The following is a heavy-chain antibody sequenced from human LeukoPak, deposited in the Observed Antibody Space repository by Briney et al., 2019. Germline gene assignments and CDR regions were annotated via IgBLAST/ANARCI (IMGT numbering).Heavy chain of an antibody. V-gene: IGHV4-39*02. CDR1: GGSISSSSYY. D-gene: IGHD3-22*01. CDR2: IYYSGST. J-gene: IGHJ5*02. Sequence: SETLSLTCTVSGGSISSSSYYWGWIRQPPGTGLEWIGSIYYSGSTYYNPSLKSRVTISVDTSKNQFSLKLSSVTAADTAVYYCARDRPELLPVWFDPWGQGTLVTVSS. CDR3: ARDRPELLPVWFDP.